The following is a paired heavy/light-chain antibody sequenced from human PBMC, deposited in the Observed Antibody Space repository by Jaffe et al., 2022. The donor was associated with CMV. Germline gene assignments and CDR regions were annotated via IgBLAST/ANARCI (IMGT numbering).Light chain of an antibody. CDR1: QSVSSY. J-gene: IGKJ5*01. Sequence: EIVLTQSPATLSLSPGERATLSCRASQSVSSYLAWYQQKPGQAPRLLIYDVSNRATDIPARFSGSGSGTDFTLTISSLDPEDFALYYCQQRTNWPPGGVTFGQGTRLEIK. CDR2: DVS. V-gene: IGKV3-11*01. CDR3: QQRTNWPPGGVT.
Heavy chain of an antibody. V-gene: IGHV3-15*01. CDR1: GFTFSNAW. J-gene: IGHJ4*02. CDR3: TTLATGWNYPPSYFDY. Sequence: EVQLVESGGDLVKPGGSLRLSCAASGFTFSNAWMSWVRQAPGKGLEWVGHIKSKTDGGTTDYAAPVKGRFTISRDESKNTLFLQMNSLKTEDTAVYYCTTLATGWNYPPSYFDYWGQGTLVTVSS. D-gene: IGHD1-7*01. CDR2: IKSKTDGGTT.